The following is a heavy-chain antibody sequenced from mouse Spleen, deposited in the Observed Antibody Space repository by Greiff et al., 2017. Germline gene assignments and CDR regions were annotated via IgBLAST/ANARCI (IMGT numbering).Heavy chain of an antibody. CDR2: INPSTGGT. D-gene: IGHD4-1*01. CDR1: GYSFTGYY. J-gene: IGHJ3*01. V-gene: IGHV1-42*01. Sequence: EVKLQQSGPELVKPGASVKISCTASGYSFTGYYMNWVRQSPEKGLEWVGEINPSTGGTTYNQKFKAKATLTVDKSSSTAYMQLKSLTSEDSAVYYCARKTGTKAYWGQGNLVTVPA. CDR3: ARKTGTKAY.